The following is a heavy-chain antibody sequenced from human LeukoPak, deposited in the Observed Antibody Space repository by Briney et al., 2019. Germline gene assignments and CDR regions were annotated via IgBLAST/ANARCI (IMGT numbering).Heavy chain of an antibody. J-gene: IGHJ4*02. CDR2: IKQDGSEK. D-gene: IGHD4-11*01. V-gene: IGHV3-7*01. CDR1: GFTFSSYW. CDR3: ARDSVTTYFDY. Sequence: GSLRLSCAASGFTFSSYWMSWVRQAPGKGLEWVANIKQDGSEKNYVASVKGRFTISRDNAKNSLYLQMNSLRAEDTAVYYCARDSVTTYFDYWGQGTLVTVSS.